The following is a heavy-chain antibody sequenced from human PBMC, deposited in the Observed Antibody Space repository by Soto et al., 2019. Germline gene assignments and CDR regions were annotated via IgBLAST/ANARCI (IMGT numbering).Heavy chain of an antibody. CDR3: AKDLQDYGDLKGWFDP. CDR2: ISGSGGST. Sequence: EVQLLESGGGLVQPGGSLRLSCAASGFTFSSYAMSWVRQAPGKGLEWVSAISGSGGSTYYADSVKGRFTISRDNSKNTLYLQMNSLRAEDTAVYYCAKDLQDYGDLKGWFDPWGQGTLVTVSS. V-gene: IGHV3-23*01. CDR1: GFTFSSYA. D-gene: IGHD4-17*01. J-gene: IGHJ5*02.